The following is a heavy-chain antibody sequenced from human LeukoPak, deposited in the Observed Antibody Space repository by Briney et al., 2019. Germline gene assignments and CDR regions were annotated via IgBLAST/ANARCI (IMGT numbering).Heavy chain of an antibody. D-gene: IGHD3-22*01. V-gene: IGHV3-33*01. CDR3: ARDPYYYDGSGYYYYYYGMDV. CDR1: GFTFSSYG. CDR2: IWYDGSNK. Sequence: GGSLRLSCAASGFTFSSYGMHWVRQAPGKGLEWVAVIWYDGSNKYYADSVKGRFTISRDNSKNTLYLQMNSLRAEDTAVYYCARDPYYYDGSGYYYYYYGMDVWGQGTTVTVSS. J-gene: IGHJ6*02.